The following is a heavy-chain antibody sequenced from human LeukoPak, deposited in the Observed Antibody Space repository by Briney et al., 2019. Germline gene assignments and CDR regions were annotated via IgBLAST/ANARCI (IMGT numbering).Heavy chain of an antibody. V-gene: IGHV3-66*02. D-gene: IGHD5-24*01. CDR3: ARMRWLDY. CDR2: IYSGGST. J-gene: IGHJ4*02. Sequence: AGGSLRLSCAASGFTVSSNYMSWVRQAPGKGLEWVSVIYSGGSTYYADFVKGRFTISRDNSKNTLYLQMNSLRAEDTAVYYCARMRWLDYWGQGTLVTVSS. CDR1: GFTVSSNY.